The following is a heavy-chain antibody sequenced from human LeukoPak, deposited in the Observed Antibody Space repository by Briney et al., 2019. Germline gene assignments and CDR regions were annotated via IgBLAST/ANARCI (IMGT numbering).Heavy chain of an antibody. CDR1: GYTFTSYD. J-gene: IGHJ3*02. V-gene: IGHV1-8*01. D-gene: IGHD2-15*01. CDR2: MNPNSGNT. Sequence: ASVKVSCKASGYTFTSYDINWVRQATGQGLEWMGWMNPNSGNTGYAQKFQGRVTMTRNTSISTAYMELSSLRPEDTAVYYCARWVVVVVAGGDAFDIWGQGTMVTVSS. CDR3: ARWVVVVVAGGDAFDI.